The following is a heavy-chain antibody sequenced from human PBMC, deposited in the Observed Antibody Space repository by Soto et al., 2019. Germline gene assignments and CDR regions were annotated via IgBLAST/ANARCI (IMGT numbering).Heavy chain of an antibody. CDR3: ARVQRSVYYDILTGYYDAFDI. D-gene: IGHD3-9*01. CDR2: ISSSSSYI. Sequence: VSLRLSCAASGFTFSSYSMNWVRQAPGKGLEWVSSISSSSSYIYYADSVKGRFTISRDNAKNSLYLQMNSLRAEDTAVYYCARVQRSVYYDILTGYYDAFDIWGQGTMVTVSS. V-gene: IGHV3-21*01. CDR1: GFTFSSYS. J-gene: IGHJ3*02.